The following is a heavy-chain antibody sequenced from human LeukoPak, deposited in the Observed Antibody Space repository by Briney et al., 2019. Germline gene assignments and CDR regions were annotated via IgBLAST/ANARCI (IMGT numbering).Heavy chain of an antibody. D-gene: IGHD1-7*01. V-gene: IGHV1-46*01. J-gene: IGHJ5*02. CDR3: AKCSETGTTRWFDP. CDR1: GYTFTSYC. CDR2: INPSGTT. Sequence: ASAKVSCKASGYTFTSYCLHWVRQAPGQELEWMGLINPSGTTTYAQNFQGRVTMTRDTSASTAYMELSSLRSDDTDVYYCAKCSETGTTRWFDPWGQGTLVTVSS.